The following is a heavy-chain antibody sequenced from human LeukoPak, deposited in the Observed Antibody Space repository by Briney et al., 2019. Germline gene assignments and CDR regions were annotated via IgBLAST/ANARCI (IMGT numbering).Heavy chain of an antibody. J-gene: IGHJ4*02. Sequence: PSGGSLRLSCAASGFPFSSHWLSWFRQSPGKGLEWVAHINQDGSEKYYVDSAKGRFTISRDNARNSQYLQMNSLRAEDTAVYYCASGGGWVFNNWGQGTLVTVSS. CDR2: INQDGSEK. CDR1: GFPFSSHW. CDR3: ASGGGWVFNN. D-gene: IGHD6-19*01. V-gene: IGHV3-7*01.